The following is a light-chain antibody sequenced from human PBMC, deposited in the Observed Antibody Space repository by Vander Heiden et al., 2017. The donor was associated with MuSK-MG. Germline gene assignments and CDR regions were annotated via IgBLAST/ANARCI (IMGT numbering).Light chain of an antibody. CDR1: SSNIGSNT. V-gene: IGLV1-44*01. J-gene: IGLJ2*01. CDR3: AAWDDSLNGLV. Sequence: QSVLTQPPSASGTPGQRVTISSSGSSSNIGSNTVNWYQQLPVTAPNLLIYRNNQRPSGVPDRFSGSKSGTSASLAISGLQSEEEADYYCAAWDDSLNGLVFGGGTKLTVL. CDR2: RNN.